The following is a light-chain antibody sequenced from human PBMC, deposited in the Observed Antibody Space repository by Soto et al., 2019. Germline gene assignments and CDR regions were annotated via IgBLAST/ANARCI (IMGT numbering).Light chain of an antibody. V-gene: IGKV4-1*01. J-gene: IGKJ4*01. CDR2: WAS. Sequence: DIVMTQSPDSLTVSLGERATINCKSSLSVFYSSNNQNYLAWYQHKPGQPPKLLIYWASTRESGVPDRFSGSGSGTDFTLTISSLQAEDVAVYYCLQYYTTLAPTFGGGTKVEIK. CDR1: LSVFYSSNNQNY. CDR3: LQYYTTLAPT.